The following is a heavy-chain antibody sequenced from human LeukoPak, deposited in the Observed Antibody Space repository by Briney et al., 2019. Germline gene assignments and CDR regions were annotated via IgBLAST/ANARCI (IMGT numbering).Heavy chain of an antibody. CDR1: GFTFSDYY. Sequence: GGSLRLSCAASGFTFSDYYMSWIRQAPGKGLEWVSYISSSGSTIYYADSVKGRFTISRDNSKNTFHLQMNSLRAEDTAVYYCARRAGDYSHPYDYWGQGTLVTVSP. D-gene: IGHD3-22*01. CDR2: ISSSGSTI. J-gene: IGHJ4*02. V-gene: IGHV3-11*01. CDR3: ARRAGDYSHPYDY.